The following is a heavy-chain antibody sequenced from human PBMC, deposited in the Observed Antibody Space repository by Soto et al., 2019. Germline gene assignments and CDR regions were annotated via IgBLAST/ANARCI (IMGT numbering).Heavy chain of an antibody. D-gene: IGHD6-6*01. CDR3: ARAAREFDYYYGMDV. J-gene: IGHJ6*02. CDR1: GGSFSGYY. V-gene: IGHV4-34*01. Sequence: SETLSVTCAVYGGSFSGYYWSWIRQPPGKGLEWIGEINHSGSTNYNPSLKSRVTISVDTSKNQFSLKLSSVTAADTAVYYCARAAREFDYYYGMDVWGQGTTVTVSS. CDR2: INHSGST.